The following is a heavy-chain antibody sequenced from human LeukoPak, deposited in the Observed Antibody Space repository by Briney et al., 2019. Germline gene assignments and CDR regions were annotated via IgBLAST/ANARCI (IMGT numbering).Heavy chain of an antibody. Sequence: SETLSLTCTVSGGYISSGDYEWSGVRQAPGKGLEWIEYIYYSGSTYYNPSLKSRVTISVDTSKNQFSLKLSSVTAADTAVDYCARVGNYSNYYGMDVWGQGTTVTVSS. V-gene: IGHV4-30-4*01. CDR3: ARVGNYSNYYGMDV. CDR1: GGYISSGDYE. J-gene: IGHJ6*02. CDR2: IYYSGST. D-gene: IGHD4-4*01.